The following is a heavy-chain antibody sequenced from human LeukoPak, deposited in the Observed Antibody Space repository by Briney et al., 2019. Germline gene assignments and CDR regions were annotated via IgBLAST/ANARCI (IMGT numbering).Heavy chain of an antibody. V-gene: IGHV4-34*01. CDR1: GVSFSGYY. J-gene: IGHJ4*02. CDR3: ASYVWGSYRPFDY. D-gene: IGHD3-16*02. Sequence: PSETLSLTCAVYGVSFSGYYWSWIRQPPGKGLEWIGEINHSGSTNYNPSLKSRVTISVDTSKNQFSLKLSSVTAADTAVYYCASYVWGSYRPFDYWGQGTLVTVSS. CDR2: INHSGST.